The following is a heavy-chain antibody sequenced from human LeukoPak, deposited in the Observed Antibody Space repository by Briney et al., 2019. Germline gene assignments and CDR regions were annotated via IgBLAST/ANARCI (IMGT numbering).Heavy chain of an antibody. J-gene: IGHJ4*02. D-gene: IGHD2-15*01. CDR1: GFTFYSYA. Sequence: PGGSLRLSCAASGFTFYSYATSWVRQAPGQGLEWVSAVSADGDYTYYADSVKGRFSISRDNSKNTLYLQMNSLRVGDTAVYYCAKRRYCDDINCRDFDCWGQGTLVTVSS. CDR3: AKRRYCDDINCRDFDC. CDR2: VSADGDYT. V-gene: IGHV3-23*01.